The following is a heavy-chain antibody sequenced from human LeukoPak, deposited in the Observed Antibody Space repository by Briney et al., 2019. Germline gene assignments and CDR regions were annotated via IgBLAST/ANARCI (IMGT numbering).Heavy chain of an antibody. J-gene: IGHJ3*02. Sequence: SETLSLTCAVYGGSFSGYYWSWIRQPPGKGLEWIGEINHSGSTNYNPSLKSRVTISVDTSKNQFSLKLSSVTAADTAVYYCARSGDILTGYAFDIWGQGTMVTVSS. CDR2: INHSGST. CDR1: GGSFSGYY. D-gene: IGHD3-9*01. CDR3: ARSGDILTGYAFDI. V-gene: IGHV4-34*01.